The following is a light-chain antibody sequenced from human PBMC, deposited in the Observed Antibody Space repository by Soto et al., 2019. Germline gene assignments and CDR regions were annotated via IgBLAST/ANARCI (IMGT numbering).Light chain of an antibody. CDR2: AAS. CDR3: QQRSKLPRT. V-gene: IGKV3-11*01. Sequence: EITLTQSPGTLSSSLGERATLSCRASQSVSAYLPWYHQKAGQAPRVLIYAASNRATDIPARFSGSGSGTDFTLTISRLEPEDSAVYYCQQRSKLPRTFGGGTRVEIK. CDR1: QSVSAY. J-gene: IGKJ4*01.